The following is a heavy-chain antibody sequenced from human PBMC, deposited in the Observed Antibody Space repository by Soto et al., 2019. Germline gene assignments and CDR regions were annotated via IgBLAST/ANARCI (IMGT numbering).Heavy chain of an antibody. CDR2: IYDTGST. CDR1: GSDITTYY. Sequence: SETLSLTCTVSGSDITTYYWSWLRQSPGKGLEWIGHIYDTGSTTYNPSLKSRVTISVDTSNKQFSLRLTSVTAPDTAVYYCARCHIDHNWLDPWGQGTLVTVSS. D-gene: IGHD3-9*01. V-gene: IGHV4-59*01. CDR3: ARCHIDHNWLDP. J-gene: IGHJ5*02.